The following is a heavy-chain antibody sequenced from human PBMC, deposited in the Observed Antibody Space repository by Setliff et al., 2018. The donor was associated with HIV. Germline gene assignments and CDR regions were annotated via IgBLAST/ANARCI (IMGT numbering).Heavy chain of an antibody. CDR3: ARDMDGDYDWYYMDV. CDR2: TKPDGSNK. D-gene: IGHD4-17*01. J-gene: IGHJ6*03. Sequence: PSETLSLSCVGSGFTFRNYWMRWVRQAPGKGLERVADTKPDGSNKYYADSVKGRFTISRDNSKNTLYLQMNSLRAEDTAVYYCARDMDGDYDWYYMDVWGKGTTVTVSS. V-gene: IGHV3-7*01. CDR1: GFTFRNYW.